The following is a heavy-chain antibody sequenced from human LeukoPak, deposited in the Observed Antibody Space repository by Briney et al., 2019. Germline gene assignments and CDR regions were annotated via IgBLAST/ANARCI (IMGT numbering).Heavy chain of an antibody. Sequence: GGSLRLSCAASGFTFDDYGMNWVHQGPGKGLEWVAGINWNGGSTRYADSVKGRFTISRDKVKNSLYLQMNSLSPEDTAMYYCAREGYSSSWWNFDYWGQGTLVTVAS. D-gene: IGHD6-13*01. CDR3: AREGYSSSWWNFDY. J-gene: IGHJ4*02. V-gene: IGHV3-20*04. CDR2: INWNGGST. CDR1: GFTFDDYG.